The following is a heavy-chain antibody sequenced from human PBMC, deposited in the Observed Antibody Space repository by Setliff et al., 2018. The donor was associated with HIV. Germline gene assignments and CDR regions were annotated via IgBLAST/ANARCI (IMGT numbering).Heavy chain of an antibody. Sequence: GGSLRLSCAASGFTFSNSGMHWVRQAPGKGLEWVTFIRYDERDKDYADSVKGRFTISRDNSKNTRYLQMNSLRSEDSAVYYCAKNLFSSRWSPLDYWGQGTLVTVSS. CDR2: IRYDERDK. V-gene: IGHV3-30*02. CDR1: GFTFSNSG. D-gene: IGHD6-13*01. J-gene: IGHJ4*02. CDR3: AKNLFSSRWSPLDY.